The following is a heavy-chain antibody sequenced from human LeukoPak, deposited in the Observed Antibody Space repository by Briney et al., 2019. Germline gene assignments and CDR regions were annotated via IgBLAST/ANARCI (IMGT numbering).Heavy chain of an antibody. D-gene: IGHD2-2*01. CDR1: GGSISSSSYY. CDR3: ARQVRYCSSTSCYPNWFDP. Sequence: SETLSLTCTVSGGSISSSSYYWGWIRQPPGKGLEWIGSIYYSGSTYYNPSLKSRVTISVDTSKNQFSLKLSSVTAADTAVYYCARQVRYCSSTSCYPNWFDPWGQGILVTVSS. J-gene: IGHJ5*02. CDR2: IYYSGST. V-gene: IGHV4-39*01.